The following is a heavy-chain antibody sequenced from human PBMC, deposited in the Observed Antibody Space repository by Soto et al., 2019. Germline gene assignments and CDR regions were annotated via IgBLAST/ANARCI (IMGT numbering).Heavy chain of an antibody. CDR1: GFTFSSYS. Sequence: EVQLVESGGGLVQPGGSLRLSCAASGFTFSSYSMNWVRQAPGKGLEWVSYISSSSSTIYYADSVKGRFTISRDNAKNSLYLQMNSLRAEETAVYYCARDGQGGGVVNWFDPWGQGTLVTVSS. V-gene: IGHV3-48*01. CDR3: ARDGQGGGVVNWFDP. D-gene: IGHD3-16*01. J-gene: IGHJ5*02. CDR2: ISSSSSTI.